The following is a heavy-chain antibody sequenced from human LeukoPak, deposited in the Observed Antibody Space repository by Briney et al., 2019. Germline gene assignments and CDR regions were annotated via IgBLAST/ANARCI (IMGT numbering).Heavy chain of an antibody. CDR2: ISGSGGST. D-gene: IGHD4-11*01. CDR3: AKGTTAVFDY. J-gene: IGHJ4*02. Sequence: GGSLRLSCAASGVTFSSYAMSWVRQAPGKGLEWVSCISGSGGSTYYADSVKGRFTISRDNSKNTLYLQMNSLRADDTAVYYCAKGTTAVFDYWGQGTLVTVSS. CDR1: GVTFSSYA. V-gene: IGHV3-23*01.